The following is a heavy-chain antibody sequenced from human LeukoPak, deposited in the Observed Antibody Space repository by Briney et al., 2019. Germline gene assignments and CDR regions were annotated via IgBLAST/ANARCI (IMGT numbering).Heavy chain of an antibody. CDR2: IKQDGSEK. D-gene: IGHD4-17*01. J-gene: IGHJ6*03. V-gene: IGHV3-7*01. CDR3: ARIMTDGDAGDYYYMDV. CDR1: GFTLATYS. Sequence: PGGTLRLSCAASGFTLATYSMNWVRQAPGKGLEWVANIKQDGSEKYYVDSVKGRFTISRDNAKNSLYLQMNSLRAEDTAVYYCARIMTDGDAGDYYYMDVWGKGTTVTVSS.